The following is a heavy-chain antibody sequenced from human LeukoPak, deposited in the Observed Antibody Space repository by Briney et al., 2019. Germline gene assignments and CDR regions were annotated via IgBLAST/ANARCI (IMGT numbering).Heavy chain of an antibody. Sequence: QPGGSLRLSCAASGFTFSSYGMHWVRQAPGKGLEWVSAISGSGGSTYYADSVKGRFTISRDNSKNTLYLQMNSLRAEDTAVYYCAKDLVGWNDVYLGTVDYWGQGTLVTVSS. CDR3: AKDLVGWNDVYLGTVDY. CDR2: ISGSGGST. D-gene: IGHD1-1*01. V-gene: IGHV3-23*01. J-gene: IGHJ4*02. CDR1: GFTFSSYG.